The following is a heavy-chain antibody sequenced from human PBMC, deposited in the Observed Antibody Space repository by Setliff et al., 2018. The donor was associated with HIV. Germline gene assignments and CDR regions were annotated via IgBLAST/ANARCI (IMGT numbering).Heavy chain of an antibody. D-gene: IGHD4-17*01. CDR3: AVSPDGDCATTECANWFDP. CDR2: IKTRPNSYAT. J-gene: IGHJ5*02. CDR1: GFTFSGSA. V-gene: IGHV3-73*01. Sequence: PGGSLRLSCSASGFTFSGSALHWVRQASGKGLEWVGRIKTRPNSYATAHAESVKGRFTISRDDSQNTAYLQMNSLRTEDKAVYFCAVSPDGDCATTECANWFDPWGQGTQVTVSS.